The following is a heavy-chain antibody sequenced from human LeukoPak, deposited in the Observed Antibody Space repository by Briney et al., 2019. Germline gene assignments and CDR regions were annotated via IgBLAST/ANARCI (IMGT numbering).Heavy chain of an antibody. Sequence: GGSLRLSCAASGFTFSDYYMSWIRQAPGKGLEWVSTIRSNGDTAYNADSVKGRFTISRDNSKKTLYLQMNSLRVEDTAIYYCAKGQELDDGVFDSWGQGTLVTVSS. CDR1: GFTFSDYY. CDR2: IRSNGDTA. CDR3: AKGQELDDGVFDS. J-gene: IGHJ4*02. D-gene: IGHD1-1*01. V-gene: IGHV3-23*01.